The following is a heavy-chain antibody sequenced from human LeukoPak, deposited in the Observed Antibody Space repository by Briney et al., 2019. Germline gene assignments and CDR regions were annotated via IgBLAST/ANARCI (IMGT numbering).Heavy chain of an antibody. CDR1: GFTFNSYS. J-gene: IGHJ4*02. V-gene: IGHV3-21*01. D-gene: IGHD2-15*01. CDR3: ARVWEGIGGYCSGGSCYSIDY. CDR2: ISSSSSYI. Sequence: GGSLRLSCAASGFTFNSYSMNWVRQAPGKGLEWVSSISSSSSYIYYADSVKGRFTISRDNAKNSLYLQMTSLRAEDTAVYYCARVWEGIGGYCSGGSCYSIDYWGQGTLVTVSS.